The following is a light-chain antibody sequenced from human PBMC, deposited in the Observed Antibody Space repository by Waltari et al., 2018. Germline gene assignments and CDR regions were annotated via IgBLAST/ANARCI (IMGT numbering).Light chain of an antibody. V-gene: IGKV3-15*01. CDR3: QQYNKWPRT. Sequence: EIVMTQSPATLSVSPGESATVSCRASQSAGANLAWYQHKPGQAPRLLIYAASTRATGIPAWFSGSGSGTEFTLTISSLQSEDFAVYYCQQYNKWPRTFGQGTKVEIK. CDR1: QSAGAN. J-gene: IGKJ1*01. CDR2: AAS.